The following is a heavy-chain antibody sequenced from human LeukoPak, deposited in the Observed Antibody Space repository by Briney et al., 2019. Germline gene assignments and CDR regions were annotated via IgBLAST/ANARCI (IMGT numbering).Heavy chain of an antibody. V-gene: IGHV3-33*06. CDR2: IWYDGSNK. Sequence: PGGSLRLSCAASGFTFSSYGMHWVRQAPSKGLEWVAVIWYDGSNKYYADSVKGRFTISRDNSKNTLYLQMNSLRAEDTAVYYCAKEAKDYYDSSGYLYYYYYMDVWGKGTTVTVSS. CDR1: GFTFSSYG. CDR3: AKEAKDYYDSSGYLYYYYYMDV. J-gene: IGHJ6*03. D-gene: IGHD3-22*01.